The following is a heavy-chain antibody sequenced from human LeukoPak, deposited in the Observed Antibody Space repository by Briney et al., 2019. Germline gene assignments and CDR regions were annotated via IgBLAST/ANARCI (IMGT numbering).Heavy chain of an antibody. CDR2: ISAYSGNT. V-gene: IGHV1-18*01. D-gene: IGHD6-13*01. CDR1: GYTFTNYS. Sequence: ASVKVSCKASGYTFTNYSISWVRQAPGQGLEWMGWISAYSGNTHYSHKLQGRVTMTRNTSISTAYMELSSLRSEDTAVYYCARGLIAAAAIDYWGQGTLVTVSS. CDR3: ARGLIAAAAIDY. J-gene: IGHJ4*02.